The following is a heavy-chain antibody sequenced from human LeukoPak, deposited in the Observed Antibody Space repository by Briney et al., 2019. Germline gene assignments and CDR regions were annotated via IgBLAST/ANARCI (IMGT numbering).Heavy chain of an antibody. CDR2: IGHSSSPA. Sequence: GGNLRRSSEASGFTFSSHSMTWDAQAPGKTREWISYIGHSSSPAPHTDSVRGRFTISRDDAKNSLYLQMNSLTVEDTAVYYCARDQRPYCGGECYCAIDLWGRGTLVTVSS. CDR1: GFTFSSHS. V-gene: IGHV3-48*01. CDR3: ARDQRPYCGGECYCAIDL. D-gene: IGHD2-21*01. J-gene: IGHJ3*01.